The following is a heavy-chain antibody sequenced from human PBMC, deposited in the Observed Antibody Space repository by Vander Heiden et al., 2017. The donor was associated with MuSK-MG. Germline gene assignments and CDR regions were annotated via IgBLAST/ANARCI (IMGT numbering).Heavy chain of an antibody. Sequence: QFTLKESGPVLVKPTESLTLTCSVSGFSLNNAGMGVSWLRQPPGRALEWLAHIYPNDEKSYSPSLRSGLTIYKDTSKTQVVLTMTNVDPVDTGTYYCGRIPFGSSHVDYWGQGTPVTVSS. CDR2: IYPNDEK. J-gene: IGHJ4*02. V-gene: IGHV2-26*01. CDR3: GRIPFGSSHVDY. CDR1: GFSLNNAGMG. D-gene: IGHD3-10*01.